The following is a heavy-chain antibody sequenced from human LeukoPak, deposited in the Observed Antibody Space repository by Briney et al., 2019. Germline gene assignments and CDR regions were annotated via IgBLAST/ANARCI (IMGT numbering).Heavy chain of an antibody. J-gene: IGHJ6*03. V-gene: IGHV1-69*04. CDR1: GGTFSSYA. CDR2: IIPILGIA. Sequence: ASVKVSCKASGGTFSSYAISWVRQAPGQGLEWMGRIIPILGIANYAQKFQGRVTITADKSTSTAYMELSSLRSEDTAVYYCASFSLGGYYYYYMDVWGKGTTVTVSS. CDR3: ASFSLGGYYYYYMDV. D-gene: IGHD3-10*01.